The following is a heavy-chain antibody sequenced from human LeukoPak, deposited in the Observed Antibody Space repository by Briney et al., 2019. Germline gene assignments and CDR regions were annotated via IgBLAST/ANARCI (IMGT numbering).Heavy chain of an antibody. CDR3: AREIRFLERPNWFDP. V-gene: IGHV4-4*07. J-gene: IGHJ5*02. CDR2: IYTSGST. Sequence: PSETLSLTCTVSGGSISSYYWSWIRQPAGKGLEWIGRIYTSGSTNYNPSLKSRVTMSVDTSKNQFSLKLSSVTAADTAVYYCAREIRFLERPNWFDPWGQGTLVTVSS. CDR1: GGSISSYY. D-gene: IGHD3-3*01.